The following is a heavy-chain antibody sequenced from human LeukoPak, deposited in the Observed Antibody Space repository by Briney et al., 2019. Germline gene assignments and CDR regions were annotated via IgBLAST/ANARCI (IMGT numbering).Heavy chain of an antibody. V-gene: IGHV4-38-2*01. J-gene: IGHJ4*02. Sequence: PSETLSLTCAVSGYSISSGYYWGWFRQPPGRGRGGFGSIYHSGSTYYNPSLKSRVTISVDTSKNPLCLKLCSVSAADTAVCYCERQDYDILSARFDYWGQGALVTVSS. CDR3: ERQDYDILSARFDY. D-gene: IGHD3-9*01. CDR1: GYSISSGYY. CDR2: IYHSGST.